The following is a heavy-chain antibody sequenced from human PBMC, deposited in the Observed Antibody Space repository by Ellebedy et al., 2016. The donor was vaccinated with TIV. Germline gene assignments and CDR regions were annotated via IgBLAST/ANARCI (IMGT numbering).Heavy chain of an antibody. CDR3: AKLARQLDY. J-gene: IGHJ4*02. CDR1: GFTFSSYY. Sequence: GGSLRLXXAASGFTFSSYYMNWVRQAPGKGLEWVANIKQDGSDKYYVDSVKGRFTISRDNAKNSLYLQMNSLRAEDTAVYYCAKLARQLDYWGQGTLVTVSS. D-gene: IGHD1-7*01. CDR2: IKQDGSDK. V-gene: IGHV3-7*01.